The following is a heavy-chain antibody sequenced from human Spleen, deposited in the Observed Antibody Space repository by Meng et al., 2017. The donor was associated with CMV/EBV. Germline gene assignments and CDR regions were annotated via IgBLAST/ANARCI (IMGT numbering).Heavy chain of an antibody. Sequence: GESLKISCAASGFAFNIYPMHWVRQAPGKGLDWVALISYDGNKKYYADSMKGRFTISRDNSKNTLYLKVNSLRPEDTAVYYCAREQQPTRPGDYYGLDVWGQGTTVTVSS. D-gene: IGHD7-27*01. CDR2: ISYDGNKK. J-gene: IGHJ6*02. V-gene: IGHV3-30-3*01. CDR3: AREQQPTRPGDYYGLDV. CDR1: GFAFNIYP.